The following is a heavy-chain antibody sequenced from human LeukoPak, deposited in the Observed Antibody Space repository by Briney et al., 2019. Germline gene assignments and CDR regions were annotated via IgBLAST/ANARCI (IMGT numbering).Heavy chain of an antibody. CDR1: GGSISSYY. J-gene: IGHJ3*02. Sequence: SETLSLTCTVSGGSISSYYWSWIRQPAGKGLEWIGRIYTSGSTNYTPSLKSRVTMSVDTSKNQFSLKLSSATAADTAVYYCARGRPDYDAFDIWGQGTMVTVSS. CDR3: ARGRPDYDAFDI. D-gene: IGHD6-6*01. CDR2: IYTSGST. V-gene: IGHV4-4*07.